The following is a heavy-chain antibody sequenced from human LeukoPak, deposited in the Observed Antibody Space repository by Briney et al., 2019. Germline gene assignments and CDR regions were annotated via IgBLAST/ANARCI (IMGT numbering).Heavy chain of an antibody. CDR1: GFTFSSYG. CDR3: ARVRYCSGGSCYAFLDY. CDR2: IWYDGSNK. Sequence: GGSLRLSCAASGFTFSSYGMHWVRQAPGKGLEWVAVIWYDGSNKYYADPVKGRFTISRDNSKNTLYLQMNSLRAEDTAVYYCARVRYCSGGSCYAFLDYWGQGTLVTVSS. D-gene: IGHD2-15*01. V-gene: IGHV3-33*01. J-gene: IGHJ4*02.